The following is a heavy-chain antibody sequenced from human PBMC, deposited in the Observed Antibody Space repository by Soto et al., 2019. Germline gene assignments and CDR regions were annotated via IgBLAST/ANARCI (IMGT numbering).Heavy chain of an antibody. Sequence: QVHLVQSGAEVKKPGSSVKVSCKASGGTFSNYAITWVRQAPGQGLEWLGRIIPIFGSVTFAQKFQGRITLTADESTTTVYMELSSLRSDDTAVYYCEKDGGKDGYFGNWFDPWGQGTQVTVSS. CDR1: GGTFSNYA. J-gene: IGHJ5*02. CDR2: IIPIFGSV. D-gene: IGHD5-12*01. CDR3: EKDGGKDGYFGNWFDP. V-gene: IGHV1-69*15.